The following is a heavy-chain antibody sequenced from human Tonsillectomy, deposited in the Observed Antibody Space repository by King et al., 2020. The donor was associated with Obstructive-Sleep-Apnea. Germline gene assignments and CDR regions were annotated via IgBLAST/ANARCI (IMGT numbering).Heavy chain of an antibody. J-gene: IGHJ4*02. D-gene: IGHD5-24*01. CDR3: ASSPVGMATALGY. V-gene: IGHV4-59*01. Sequence: VQLQESGPGLVKPSETLSLTCTVSGGSISSYYWSWIRQPPGKGLECIGYIYYGGNTNYNPSLKSRVTISVDTSKKQFSLKLSSVTAADTAVYYCASSPVGMATALGYWGQGTLVTVSS. CDR1: GGSISSYY. CDR2: IYYGGNT.